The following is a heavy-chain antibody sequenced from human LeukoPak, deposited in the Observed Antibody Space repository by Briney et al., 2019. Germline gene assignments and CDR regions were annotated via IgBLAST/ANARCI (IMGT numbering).Heavy chain of an antibody. J-gene: IGHJ4*02. V-gene: IGHV3-66*02. CDR3: ARDTSSGLSIGLDY. CDR1: GFTVSSNY. Sequence: GGSLRLSCAASGFTVSSNYMSWVRQAPGQGLEWVSVIYSGGSTYYADSVKGRFTISRDNSKNTLYLQMNSLRAEDTAVYYCARDTSSGLSIGLDYWGQGTLVSVSS. D-gene: IGHD6-19*01. CDR2: IYSGGST.